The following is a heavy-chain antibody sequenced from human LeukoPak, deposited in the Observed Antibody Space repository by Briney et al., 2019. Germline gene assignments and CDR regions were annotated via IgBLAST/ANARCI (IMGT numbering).Heavy chain of an antibody. CDR3: AKAGYCSGGSCKGSFDY. CDR1: GFTFSSYG. Sequence: PGGSLRLSCAASGFTFSSYGMSWVRQAPGKGLEWVSAISGSGGSTYYADSVKGRFTISRDNSKNTLYLQMNSLRAEDTAVYYCAKAGYCSGGSCKGSFDYWGQGTLVTVSS. D-gene: IGHD2-15*01. V-gene: IGHV3-23*01. J-gene: IGHJ4*02. CDR2: ISGSGGST.